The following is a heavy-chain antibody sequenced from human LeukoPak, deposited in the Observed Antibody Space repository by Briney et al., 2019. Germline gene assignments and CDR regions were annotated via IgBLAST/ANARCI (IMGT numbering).Heavy chain of an antibody. CDR1: GFTVSSRY. CDR3: ANFLKVAGVPSEYFQH. J-gene: IGHJ1*01. V-gene: IGHV3-53*01. CDR2: LRKVGTT. D-gene: IGHD6-19*01. Sequence: GGSLRLSCATSGFTVSSRYMSWIRQAPGKGLEWVAVLRKVGTTFYTDSVKGRFTISRDTSKNTLYLQMNSLRAEDTAVYYCANFLKVAGVPSEYFQHWGQGTLVTVSS.